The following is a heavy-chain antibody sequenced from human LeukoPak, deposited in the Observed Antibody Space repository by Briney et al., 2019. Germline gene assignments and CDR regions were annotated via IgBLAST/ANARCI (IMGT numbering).Heavy chain of an antibody. CDR2: VYPGDSGA. CDR3: ARKSYYDSYQHAFDI. V-gene: IGHV5-51*01. J-gene: IGHJ3*02. D-gene: IGHD3-22*01. CDR1: GYLFSTSW. Sequence: GESLKISCKGSGYLFSTSWIAWVRQMPGKGLEWMGIVYPGDSGARYSPSFQGQVTMSAATSINTASLQWSSLKASDTAIYYCARKSYYDSYQHAFDIWGQGTMVTVSS.